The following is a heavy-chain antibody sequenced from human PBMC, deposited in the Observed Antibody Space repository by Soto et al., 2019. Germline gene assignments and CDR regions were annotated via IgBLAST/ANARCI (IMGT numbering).Heavy chain of an antibody. CDR2: INAGNGNT. D-gene: IGHD5-18*01. CDR3: VREAVVQLWLRDAFDI. J-gene: IGHJ3*02. Sequence: QVQLVQSGAEVKKPGASVKVSCKASGYTFTSYAMHWVRQAPGQRLEWMGWINAGNGNTKYSQKFQGRVTITRDTSASTAYMELSSLRSEDTAVYYCVREAVVQLWLRDAFDIWGQGTMVTVSS. CDR1: GYTFTSYA. V-gene: IGHV1-3*01.